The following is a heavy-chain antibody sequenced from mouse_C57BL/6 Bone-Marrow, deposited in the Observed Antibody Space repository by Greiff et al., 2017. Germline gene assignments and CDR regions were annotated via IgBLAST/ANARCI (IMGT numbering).Heavy chain of an antibody. CDR2: IRNKANNHAT. V-gene: IGHV6-6*01. D-gene: IGHD4-1*01. J-gene: IGHJ3*01. CDR1: GFTFSDAW. Sequence: EVQLVESGGGLVQPGGSMKFSCAASGFTFSDAWMDWVRQSPEKGLEWVAEIRNKANNHATYYAESVKGRFTISRDDCKSSVYLQMSSLRAEDTGIYYCTPSWDWFAYWGQGTLVTVSA. CDR3: TPSWDWFAY.